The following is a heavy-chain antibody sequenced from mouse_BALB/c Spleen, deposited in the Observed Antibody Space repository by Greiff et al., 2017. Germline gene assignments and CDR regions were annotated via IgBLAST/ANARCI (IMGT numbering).Heavy chain of an antibody. J-gene: IGHJ4*01. CDR2: IWSGGST. CDR3: ARCYTGIGDGDAMDY. V-gene: IGHV2-4-1*01. CDR1: GFSLTSYG. D-gene: IGHD1-1*01. Sequence: QVQLKQSGPGLVQPSQSLSITCTVSGFSLTSYGVHWVRQSPGKGLEWLGVIWSGGSTDYNAAFISRLSISKDNSKSQVFFKMSSLQADDTAIYYCARCYTGIGDGDAMDYWGQGTSGTVSA.